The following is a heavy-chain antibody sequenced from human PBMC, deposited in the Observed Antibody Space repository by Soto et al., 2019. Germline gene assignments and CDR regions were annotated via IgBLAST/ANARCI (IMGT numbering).Heavy chain of an antibody. J-gene: IGHJ2*01. V-gene: IGHV3-11*01. CDR2: IGNDGYTI. Sequence: PGGSLRLSCAASGFIFSDYYMTWIRQAPGKGLEWISFIGNDGYTIFYADSVKGRFTISRDNAKKSLYLQMNSLRAEDTAVYYCAIDYSSNWYFDVWGRGTLVTVSS. D-gene: IGHD4-4*01. CDR1: GFIFSDYY. CDR3: AIDYSSNWYFDV.